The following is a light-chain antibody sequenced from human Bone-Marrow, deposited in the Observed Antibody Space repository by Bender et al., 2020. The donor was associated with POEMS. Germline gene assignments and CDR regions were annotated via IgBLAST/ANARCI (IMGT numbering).Light chain of an antibody. CDR3: SSNISNVRV. J-gene: IGLJ2*01. CDR1: SSDVGGYNY. CDR2: DVS. V-gene: IGLV2-11*01. Sequence: QSALTQPRSVSGSPGQSVTISCTGTSSDVGGYNYVSWYQQHPGKVPRLMIYDVSQRPSWVPDRFSGSKSANTASLTISGLQAEDEADYYCSSNISNVRVFGGGTKLTVL.